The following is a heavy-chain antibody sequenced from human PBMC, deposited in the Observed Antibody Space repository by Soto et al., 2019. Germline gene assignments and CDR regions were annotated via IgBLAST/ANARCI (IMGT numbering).Heavy chain of an antibody. CDR3: ARERFSSSWFLNSREYFDL. V-gene: IGHV1-18*01. J-gene: IGHJ2*01. CDR2: ISAYNGNT. CDR1: GYTFTSYG. D-gene: IGHD6-13*01. Sequence: GASVKVSCKASGYTFTSYGISWVRQAPGEGLEWMGWISAYNGNTNYAQKLQGRVTMTTDTSTSTAYMELRSLRSDDTAVYYCARERFSSSWFLNSREYFDLWGRGTLVTVSS.